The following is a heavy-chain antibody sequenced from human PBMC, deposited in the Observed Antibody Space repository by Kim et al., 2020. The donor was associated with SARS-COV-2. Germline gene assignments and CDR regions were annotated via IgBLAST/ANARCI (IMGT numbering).Heavy chain of an antibody. V-gene: IGHV3-11*04. J-gene: IGHJ4*02. D-gene: IGHD3-10*01. CDR3: ARDRSGYYYGSGRGY. Sequence: DTGKGRFTLSRDKAKHALYLQMNSLRAEDTAVYYCARDRSGYYYGSGRGYWGQGTLVTVSS.